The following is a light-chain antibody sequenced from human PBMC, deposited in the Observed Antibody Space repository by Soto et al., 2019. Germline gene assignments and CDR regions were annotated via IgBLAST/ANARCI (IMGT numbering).Light chain of an antibody. CDR2: GAS. CDR3: QQYGSSRT. V-gene: IGKV3-20*01. CDR1: QSINSD. J-gene: IGKJ1*01. Sequence: IVMTQSPDTLAVSPGERATLSCRASQSINSDVAWYQQQLGQTPRLLIYGASSRATGIPDRFSGSGSGTDFTLTISRLEPEDFAVYYCQQYGSSRTFGQGTKVDIK.